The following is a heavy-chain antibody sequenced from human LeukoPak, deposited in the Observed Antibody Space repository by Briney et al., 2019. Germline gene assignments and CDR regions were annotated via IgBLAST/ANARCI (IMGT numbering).Heavy chain of an antibody. J-gene: IGHJ4*02. CDR3: ARLSAMATLYYSDN. V-gene: IGHV5-51*01. Sequence: IYPSDSDTRYSPSFRGRVTISADKSISTAYLQWSSLKATDTAMYYCARLSAMATLYYSDNWGQGTVVTVSS. CDR2: IYPSDSDT. D-gene: IGHD5-24*01.